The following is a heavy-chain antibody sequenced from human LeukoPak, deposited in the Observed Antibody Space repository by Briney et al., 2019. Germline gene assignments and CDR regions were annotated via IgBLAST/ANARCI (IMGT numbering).Heavy chain of an antibody. CDR2: ISADNGNA. D-gene: IGHD6-19*01. CDR3: ARSWGVHSFLRWLVEDWFDP. CDR1: GYTFTSYG. V-gene: IGHV1-18*01. J-gene: IGHJ5*02. Sequence: ASVKVSCKASGYTFTSYGISWVRQAPGQGLEWMGWISADNGNANYAQKLQGRVTMTTDTSTSTAYMELRSLRSDDTAAYYCARSWGVHSFLRWLVEDWFDPWGQGTLVTVSS.